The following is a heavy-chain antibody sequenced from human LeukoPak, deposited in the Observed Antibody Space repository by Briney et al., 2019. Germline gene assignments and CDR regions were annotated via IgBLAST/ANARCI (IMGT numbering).Heavy chain of an antibody. V-gene: IGHV3-15*04. CDR1: GFSFSDAW. CDR3: TTYGSGRKFDY. CDR2: IESKTDGGTT. Sequence: TGGSLRLSCAASGFSFSDAWMSWVRQIPGRGLEWVGRIESKTDGGTTDYAAPVKGRFTISRDDSTNTLYLQMNSLKSEDTAVYYCTTYGSGRKFDYWGQGILVTVSS. D-gene: IGHD3-10*01. J-gene: IGHJ4*02.